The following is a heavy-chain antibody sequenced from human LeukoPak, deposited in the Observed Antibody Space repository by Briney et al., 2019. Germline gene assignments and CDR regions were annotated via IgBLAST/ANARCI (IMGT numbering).Heavy chain of an antibody. Sequence: GGSLRLSCAASGFTFSNYDMHWVRQAPGKGLEWVAVISYDGTNKYYADSVKGRFTISRDNSKSTLYLQMNSLRAEDTAVYYCAKENDFVYWGQGTLVTDSS. D-gene: IGHD3-3*01. J-gene: IGHJ4*02. V-gene: IGHV3-30*18. CDR3: AKENDFVY. CDR1: GFTFSNYD. CDR2: ISYDGTNK.